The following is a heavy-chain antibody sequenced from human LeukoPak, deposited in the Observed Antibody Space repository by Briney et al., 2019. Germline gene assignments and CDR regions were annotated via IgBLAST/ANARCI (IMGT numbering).Heavy chain of an antibody. D-gene: IGHD2/OR15-2a*01. CDR2: FYYSGST. J-gene: IGHJ5*02. V-gene: IGHV4-59*01. CDR3: ARDGLLNRWFDP. Sequence: SETLSLTCTVSGGSISSYYWSWIRQPPGKGLEWIGYFYYSGSTNYNPSLKSRVTISVDTSKNQFSLRLNSVTAADTAVYYCARDGLLNRWFDPWGQGTLVTVSS. CDR1: GGSISSYY.